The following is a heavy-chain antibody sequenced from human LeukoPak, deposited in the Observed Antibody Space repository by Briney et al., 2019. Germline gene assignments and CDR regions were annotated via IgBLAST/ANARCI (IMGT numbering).Heavy chain of an antibody. CDR3: ARESRRSYCNEY. CDR2: IYSSGST. J-gene: IGHJ4*02. V-gene: IGHV4-4*07. D-gene: IGHD3-10*01. Sequence: SETLSLTCTVSGGSVSSYYWSWIRQPAGRGLEWIGRIYSSGSTNYNPSLKSRVTMSVDTSKNQFSLKLNSVTAADTAVYYCARESRRSYCNEYWGQGALVTVSS. CDR1: GGSVSSYY.